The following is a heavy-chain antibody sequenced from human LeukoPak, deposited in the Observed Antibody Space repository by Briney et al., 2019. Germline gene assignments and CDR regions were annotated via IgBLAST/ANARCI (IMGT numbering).Heavy chain of an antibody. CDR2: ISSSGSTI. J-gene: IGHJ4*02. V-gene: IGHV3-48*04. CDR1: GFTFSSYG. Sequence: PGGSLRLSCAASGFTFSSYGMNWVRQAPGKGLEWVSYISSSGSTIYYADSVKGRFTISRDNAKNSLYLQMNSLRAEDTAVYYCATLTRDGYNGDYWGQGTLVTVSS. CDR3: ATLTRDGYNGDY. D-gene: IGHD5-24*01.